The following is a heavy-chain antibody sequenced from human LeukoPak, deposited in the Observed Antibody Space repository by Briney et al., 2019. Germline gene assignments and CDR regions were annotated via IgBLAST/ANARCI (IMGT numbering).Heavy chain of an antibody. V-gene: IGHV4-4*02. D-gene: IGHD6-6*01. J-gene: IGHJ4*02. CDR2: IYHSGST. CDR1: GGSISSGNW. CDR3: ARGNGSSYFFDY. Sequence: PSETLSLTCAVSGGSISSGNWWTWVRPPPGKGLEWIGNIYHSGSTKYNRSLKNRVTISVDKSKNEFSLSLRSVTAADTAFYHCARGNGSSYFFDYWGQGTLVTVSS.